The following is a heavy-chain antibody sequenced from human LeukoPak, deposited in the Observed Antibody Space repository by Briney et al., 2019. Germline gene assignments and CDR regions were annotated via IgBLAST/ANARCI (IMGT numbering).Heavy chain of an antibody. CDR1: GFTFSSYG. J-gene: IGHJ4*02. CDR3: AKEGIVGATLYTDY. V-gene: IGHV3-30*18. CDR2: ISYDGSNK. Sequence: GGSLRLSCAASGFTFSSYGMHWVRQAPGKGLEWVAVISYDGSNKYYADSVKGRFTISRDNSKSTLYLQMNSLRSEDTAVYYCAKEGIVGATLYTDYWGQGTLVTVSS. D-gene: IGHD1-26*01.